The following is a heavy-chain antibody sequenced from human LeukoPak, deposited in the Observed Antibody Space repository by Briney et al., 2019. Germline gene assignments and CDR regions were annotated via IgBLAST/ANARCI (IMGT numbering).Heavy chain of an antibody. V-gene: IGHV7-4-1*02. Sequence: GASVKVSCKASGYTFTSYAMNWVRQAPGQGLEWMGWINTNTGNPTYAQGFTGRFVLSLDTSVTTAYLQISSLKAEDTAVYYCARGIGIGVVLMVHGNMDVWGKGTTVTVSS. D-gene: IGHD2-8*01. CDR1: GYTFTSYA. CDR2: INTNTGNP. CDR3: ARGIGIGVVLMVHGNMDV. J-gene: IGHJ6*03.